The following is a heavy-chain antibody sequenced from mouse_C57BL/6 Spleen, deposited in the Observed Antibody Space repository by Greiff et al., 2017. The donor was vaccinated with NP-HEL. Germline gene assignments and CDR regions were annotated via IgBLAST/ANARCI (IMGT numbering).Heavy chain of an antibody. CDR2: IDPSDSYT. Sequence: VQLQQSGAELVKPGASVKLSCKASGYTFTSYWMQWVKQRPGQGLEWIGEIDPSDSYTNYNQKFKGKATLTVDTSSSTAYMQLSSLTSEDSAVYYCARGGGGSYFDYWGQGTTLTVSS. CDR3: ARGGGGSYFDY. V-gene: IGHV1-50*01. D-gene: IGHD1-1*01. J-gene: IGHJ2*01. CDR1: GYTFTSYW.